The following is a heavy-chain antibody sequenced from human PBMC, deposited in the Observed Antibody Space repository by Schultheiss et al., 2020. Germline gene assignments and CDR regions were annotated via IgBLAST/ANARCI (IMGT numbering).Heavy chain of an antibody. CDR1: GGSISSGDYY. D-gene: IGHD3-10*01. CDR2: IYYSGNT. Sequence: SETLSLTCTVSGGSISSGDYYWSWIRQPPGKGLEWIGYIYYSGNTYYNPSLKSRLTISIDTSKNQFSLKLSSMTAADTAVYYCARVKKDYSFNDYWGQGNLVTVSS. V-gene: IGHV4-30-4*01. J-gene: IGHJ4*02. CDR3: ARVKKDYSFNDY.